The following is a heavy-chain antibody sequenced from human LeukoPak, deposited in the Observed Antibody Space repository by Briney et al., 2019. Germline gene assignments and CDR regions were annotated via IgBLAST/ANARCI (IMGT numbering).Heavy chain of an antibody. CDR3: ARDVRYCRGGSCSS. CDR1: GFTVSSNY. V-gene: IGHV3-53*01. Sequence: GGSLRLSCAASGFTVSSNYMSWVRQAPGKGLVWVSVIYNSGGTYYADSVKGRFTISRDNSKNTLYLQMNSLRAEDTDVYYCARDVRYCRGGSCSSWGPGTLVTVSS. J-gene: IGHJ4*02. CDR2: IYNSGGT. D-gene: IGHD2-15*01.